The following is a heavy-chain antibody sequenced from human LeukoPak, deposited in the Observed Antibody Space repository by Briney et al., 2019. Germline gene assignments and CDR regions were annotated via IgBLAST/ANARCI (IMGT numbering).Heavy chain of an antibody. CDR3: ARAKRKIALVRGVITESYYYGMDV. Sequence: SGGSLRLSCAASGFTFDDYGMSWVRQAPGKGLEWVSDINWNGGSIGYADSVKGRFTISRDNAKNSLYLQMNSLRAEDTALYHCARAKRKIALVRGVITESYYYGMDVWGQGTTVTVSS. J-gene: IGHJ6*02. CDR2: INWNGGSI. D-gene: IGHD3-10*01. V-gene: IGHV3-20*01. CDR1: GFTFDDYG.